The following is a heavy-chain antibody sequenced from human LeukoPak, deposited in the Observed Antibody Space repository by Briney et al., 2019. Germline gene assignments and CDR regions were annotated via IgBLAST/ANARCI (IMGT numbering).Heavy chain of an antibody. V-gene: IGHV3-23*01. J-gene: IGHJ5*02. CDR2: ISDSGGLT. CDR1: GFTFSTYV. Sequence: GGSLRLSSAASGFTFSTYVMNWVRQAPGKGLEWVSGISDSGGLTYYADSVKGRFTISRDNFKNTLYLQMNSLTAEDTAVYYCAKVSLIPSWGQGTLVAVSS. CDR3: AKVSLIPS.